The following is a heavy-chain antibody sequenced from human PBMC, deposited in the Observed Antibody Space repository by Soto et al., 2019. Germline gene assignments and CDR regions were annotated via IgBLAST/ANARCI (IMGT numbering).Heavy chain of an antibody. D-gene: IGHD6-13*01. CDR3: ARSGEYSSSWYAYYYYMDV. Sequence: QLQLQESVPGLVKPSETLSLTCTVSGGSISSSSYYWGWIRQPPGKGLEWIGSIHYSGSTYYNPSLKSRVTISVETSKNQFSLKLSSVTAADTAVYYCARSGEYSSSWYAYYYYMDVWGKGTTVTVSS. CDR1: GGSISSSSYY. J-gene: IGHJ6*03. V-gene: IGHV4-39*01. CDR2: IHYSGST.